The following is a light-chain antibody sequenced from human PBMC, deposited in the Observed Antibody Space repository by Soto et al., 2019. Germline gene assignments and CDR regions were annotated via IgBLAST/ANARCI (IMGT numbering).Light chain of an antibody. CDR3: QQRVNWPPT. J-gene: IGKJ4*01. CDR2: DAS. CDR1: QSVSDY. V-gene: IGKV3-11*01. Sequence: EVVLTQSPASLSLSPGDRATLSCRADQSVSDYLAWYQQKPGQPPRLLFFDASSRATGVPHRFSAGGSGTDFPLSISSLQPENFAVYYCQQRVNWPPTFGGGTKVEI.